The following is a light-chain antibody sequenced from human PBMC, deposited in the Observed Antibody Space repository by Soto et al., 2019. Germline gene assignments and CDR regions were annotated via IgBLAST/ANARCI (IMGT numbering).Light chain of an antibody. J-gene: IGLJ1*01. CDR2: EGS. CDR3: SSYVGDSAYA. CDR1: TYGFETYNQ. Sequence: QSALTRPASMSGSPGQSITISCSGTTYGFETYNQVSWYQQHPGKAPKILIYEGSKRPSGVSNRFSGSKSGNTASLTISGLQAEDEADYFCSSYVGDSAYAFGTGTKLTVL. V-gene: IGLV2-23*01.